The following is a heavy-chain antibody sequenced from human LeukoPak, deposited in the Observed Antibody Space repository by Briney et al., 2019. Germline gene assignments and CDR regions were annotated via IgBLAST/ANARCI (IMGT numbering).Heavy chain of an antibody. J-gene: IGHJ4*02. D-gene: IGHD2-15*01. V-gene: IGHV3-7*01. CDR1: GFTFSNYW. Sequence: GGSLRLSCAASGFTFSNYWMTWVRQAPGKGLEWVAHIKEDGGEKHYVDPVEGRFTISRDNAKNSPYLQMNSLRAEDTAMYYCVRDRGYCSGGTCYALWDYWGQGTLVTVSS. CDR3: VRDRGYCSGGTCYALWDY. CDR2: IKEDGGEK.